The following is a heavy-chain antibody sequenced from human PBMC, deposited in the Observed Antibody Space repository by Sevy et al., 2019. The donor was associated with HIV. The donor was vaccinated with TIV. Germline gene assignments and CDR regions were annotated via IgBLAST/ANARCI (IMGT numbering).Heavy chain of an antibody. V-gene: IGHV1-24*01. D-gene: IGHD3-10*01. CDR3: ATGSSIVWGVIGAGYYYGMDV. J-gene: IGHJ6*02. CDR1: GYTLTELS. Sequence: ASVKVSCKVSGYTLTELSMHWVRQAPGKGLEWMGGYDPEDGETIYAQKFQGRVTMTEDTSTDTAYMELSSLRSEDTAVYYCATGSSIVWGVIGAGYYYGMDVWGQGTTVTVSS. CDR2: YDPEDGET.